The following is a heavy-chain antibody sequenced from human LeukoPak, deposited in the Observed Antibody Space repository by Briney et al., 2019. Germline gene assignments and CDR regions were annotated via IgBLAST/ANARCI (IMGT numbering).Heavy chain of an antibody. J-gene: IGHJ4*02. Sequence: ASVKVSCKTSGYTFTGYYIHWVRRAPGQGLEWMGWINPNSGGTNYAQKFHDRVTMTRDTSVTTAYMELNRLESDDTAIYYCARTDNRYDSRLLLNWGQGTQIIVSS. CDR2: INPNSGGT. CDR1: GYTFTGYY. CDR3: ARTDNRYDSRLLLN. V-gene: IGHV1-2*02. D-gene: IGHD3-22*01.